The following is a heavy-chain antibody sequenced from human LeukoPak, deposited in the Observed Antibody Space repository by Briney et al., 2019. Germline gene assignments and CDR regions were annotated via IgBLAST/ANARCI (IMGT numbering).Heavy chain of an antibody. J-gene: IGHJ6*02. Sequence: PSETLSLTCTVSGGSISSYYWNWIRQPPGKGLEWIGYIYYSGSTNYNPSLKSRVTISVDTSKNQFSLKLSSVTAADTAVYYCARDRDYYYGMDVWGQGTTVTVSS. V-gene: IGHV4-59*01. CDR3: ARDRDYYYGMDV. CDR2: IYYSGST. CDR1: GGSISSYY.